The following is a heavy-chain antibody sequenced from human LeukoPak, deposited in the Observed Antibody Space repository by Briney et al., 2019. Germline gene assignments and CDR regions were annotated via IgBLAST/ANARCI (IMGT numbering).Heavy chain of an antibody. V-gene: IGHV3-15*01. CDR2: IKSKTDGGTT. CDR1: GFTFSNAW. D-gene: IGHD3-3*01. CDR3: SCTIFGVVIRLGDYYYGMDV. Sequence: GSLRLSCAASGFTFSNAWMSWVRQAPGKGLEWVGRIKSKTDGGTTDYAAPVKGRFTISRDDSKNTLYLQMNSLKTEDTAVYYCSCTIFGVVIRLGDYYYGMDVWGQGTTVTVSS. J-gene: IGHJ6*02.